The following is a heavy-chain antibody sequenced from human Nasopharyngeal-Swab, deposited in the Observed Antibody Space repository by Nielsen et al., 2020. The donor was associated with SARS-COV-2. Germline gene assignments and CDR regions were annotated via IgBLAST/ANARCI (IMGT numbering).Heavy chain of an antibody. Sequence: WVGQAPGQGLEWMGGIIPIFGTANYAQKFQGRVTITADESTSTAYMELSSLRSEDTAVYYCARDYDFWSGYYTGGAFDIWGQGTMVTVSS. J-gene: IGHJ3*02. CDR3: ARDYDFWSGYYTGGAFDI. CDR2: IIPIFGTA. D-gene: IGHD3-3*01. V-gene: IGHV1-69*01.